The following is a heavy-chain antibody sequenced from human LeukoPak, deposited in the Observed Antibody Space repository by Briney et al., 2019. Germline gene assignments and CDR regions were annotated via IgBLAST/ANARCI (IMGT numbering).Heavy chain of an antibody. D-gene: IGHD3-10*01. Sequence: ASVKVSCKASGYTFTGYYMHWVRQAPGQGLEWMGWINPNSGGTNYAQKFQGRVTMTRDTSISTAYMELSRLRSDDTAVYYCARDREGPYYYGSGSSFDIWGQGTMVTVSP. CDR3: ARDREGPYYYGSGSSFDI. V-gene: IGHV1-2*02. J-gene: IGHJ3*02. CDR1: GYTFTGYY. CDR2: INPNSGGT.